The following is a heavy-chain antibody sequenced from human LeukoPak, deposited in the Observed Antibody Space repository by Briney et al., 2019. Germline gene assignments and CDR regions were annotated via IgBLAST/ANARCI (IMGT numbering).Heavy chain of an antibody. CDR2: IHYSGAT. J-gene: IGHJ5*02. D-gene: IGHD3-22*01. CDR1: GGSLSSYY. V-gene: IGHV4-59*12. Sequence: SETLSLTCTVSGGSLSSYYWSWIRQAPGKGPEWIGYIHYSGATNYNPSLKSRVNISVDTSKNQFSLKLSSVTAADTAVYYCARLHYYDSSGYFGGWFDPWGQGTLVTVSS. CDR3: ARLHYYDSSGYFGGWFDP.